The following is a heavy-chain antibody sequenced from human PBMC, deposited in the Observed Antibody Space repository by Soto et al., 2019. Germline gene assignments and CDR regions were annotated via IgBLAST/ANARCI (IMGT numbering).Heavy chain of an antibody. J-gene: IGHJ4*02. CDR2: ISSSSSYT. V-gene: IGHV3-11*06. CDR1: GFTFSDYY. D-gene: IGHD4-17*01. CDR3: ARGLTVASYFDY. Sequence: QVQLVESGGGLVKPGGSLRLSCAASGFTFSDYYMSWIRQAPGKGLEWVSYISSSSSYTNYTDSVKGRFTISRDNARNSPYLQMNSLRAEDTAVYYCARGLTVASYFDYWGQGTLVTVSS.